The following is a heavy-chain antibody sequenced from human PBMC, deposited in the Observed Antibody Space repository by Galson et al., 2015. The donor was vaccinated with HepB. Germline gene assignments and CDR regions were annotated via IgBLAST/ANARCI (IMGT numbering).Heavy chain of an antibody. D-gene: IGHD3-3*01. CDR2: ISAYNGNT. V-gene: IGHV1-18*01. CDR3: ARSIPQGAKYYDFWSASSN. CDR1: GYTSTSYG. J-gene: IGHJ4*02. Sequence: SVKVSCKASGYTSTSYGISWVRQAPGQGLEWMGWISAYNGNTNYAQKLQGRVTMTTDTSTSTAYMELRSLRSDDTAVYYCARSIPQGAKYYDFWSASSNWGQGTLVTVSS.